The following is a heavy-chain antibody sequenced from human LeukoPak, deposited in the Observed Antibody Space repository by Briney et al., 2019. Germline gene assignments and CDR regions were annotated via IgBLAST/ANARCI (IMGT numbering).Heavy chain of an antibody. D-gene: IGHD2-2*01. CDR3: ARDLVVTSAY. CDR2: INGDGSST. CDR1: GFTFSSYW. V-gene: IGHV3-74*01. J-gene: IGHJ4*02. Sequence: PGGSLRLSCAASGFTFSSYWMHWVRQAPGKGLVWVSRINGDGSSTTYADSVKGRFTISRDNAKNTLYLQMNGLRAEYTAVYYCARDLVVTSAYWGQGTLVTVSS.